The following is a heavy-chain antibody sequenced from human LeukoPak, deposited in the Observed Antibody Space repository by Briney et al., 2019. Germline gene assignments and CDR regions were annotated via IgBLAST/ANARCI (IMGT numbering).Heavy chain of an antibody. CDR1: GYSFTNSW. D-gene: IGHD6-6*01. Sequence: GESLKISCKGSGYSFTNSWIGWVRQMPGKGLEWMGIIYPGDSDTRYSPSFQGQVTISADKSISTAYLQWNSLKASDTAMYYCAKIYSTSSAYFDSWGQGTLVTVSP. CDR3: AKIYSTSSAYFDS. CDR2: IYPGDSDT. V-gene: IGHV5-51*01. J-gene: IGHJ4*02.